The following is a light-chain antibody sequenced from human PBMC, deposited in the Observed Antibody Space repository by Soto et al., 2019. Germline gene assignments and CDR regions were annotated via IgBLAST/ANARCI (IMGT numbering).Light chain of an antibody. CDR3: SSYTSSTTLYV. CDR2: DVS. Sequence: QSVLTQPASVSGSPGQSITISCTGASSDVGNYNYVSWYQQHPGKAPKLIIYDVSNRPSGVSNRFSGSKSGNTASLTISGLLAEDEADYYCSSYTSSTTLYVFGTGTKVTVL. CDR1: SSDVGNYNY. V-gene: IGLV2-14*03. J-gene: IGLJ1*01.